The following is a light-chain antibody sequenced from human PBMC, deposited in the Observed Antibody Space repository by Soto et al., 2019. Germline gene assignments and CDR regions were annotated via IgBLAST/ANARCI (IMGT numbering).Light chain of an antibody. Sequence: DIQMTQSPSTLCASVGDRVTITCRASQSISSWLAWYQQKPGKAPKLLIYKASNLESGVPSRFSGSGSGTEFTLTISSLQPDDFATYYCQQYNSYSPWTFGQGTKVEIK. J-gene: IGKJ1*01. CDR1: QSISSW. V-gene: IGKV1-5*03. CDR3: QQYNSYSPWT. CDR2: KAS.